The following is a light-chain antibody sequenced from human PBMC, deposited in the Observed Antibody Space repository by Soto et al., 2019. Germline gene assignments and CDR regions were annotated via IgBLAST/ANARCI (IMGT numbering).Light chain of an antibody. V-gene: IGKV3-20*01. J-gene: IGKJ5*01. CDR1: QSVSNNN. Sequence: EIVLTQSPGTLSLSPGERATLSCRASQSVSNNNLAWYHQKPGQTPRLLIYGASSRATGIPDRFSGSGSGTDLTLTISRLEPEDFAVYYCQQYDNSITFGQGTRLEIE. CDR3: QQYDNSIT. CDR2: GAS.